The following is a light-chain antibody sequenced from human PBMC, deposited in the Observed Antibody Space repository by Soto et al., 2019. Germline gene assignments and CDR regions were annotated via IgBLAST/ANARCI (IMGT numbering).Light chain of an antibody. CDR3: LSCTSRSTYV. V-gene: IGLV2-14*01. Sequence: QSVLTQPASVSGSPGQSITISCTGTSSDIGGYTYVSWYQQYPGKAPKLMIYEVSNRPSGVSHRFSGSKSDNTASLTISGLQAEDEADYYCLSCTSRSTYVFGIGTKVTV. CDR1: SSDIGGYTY. J-gene: IGLJ1*01. CDR2: EVS.